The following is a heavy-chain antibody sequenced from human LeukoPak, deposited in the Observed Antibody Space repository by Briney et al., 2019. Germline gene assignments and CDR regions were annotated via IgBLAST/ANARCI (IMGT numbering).Heavy chain of an antibody. V-gene: IGHV3-53*01. J-gene: IGHJ4*02. CDR2: LYSGGTT. D-gene: IGHD3-3*01. Sequence: GGSLRLSCVVSGFIASSNYMSWVRQAPGKGLEWISLLYSGGTTHYADSVMGRFTISRDNSKTTLFLQMNSLKAEDTAVYYCATGGRSGVALEQWGQGTLVTVSS. CDR1: GFIASSNY. CDR3: ATGGRSGVALEQ.